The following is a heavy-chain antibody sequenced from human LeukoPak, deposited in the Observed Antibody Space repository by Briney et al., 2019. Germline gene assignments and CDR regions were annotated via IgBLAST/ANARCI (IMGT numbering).Heavy chain of an antibody. D-gene: IGHD3-3*01. CDR2: ISGSGGST. CDR1: GFTFSSYA. Sequence: GGSLRLSCAASGFTFSSYAMSWVRQAPGKGLEWVSAISGSGGSTYYADSVKGRFTISRDNSKNTLYLQMNSLRAEDTAVYYCARNLNNRPDATYYDFWSGYSQGPGYYYYMDVWGKGTTVTVSS. V-gene: IGHV3-23*01. CDR3: ARNLNNRPDATYYDFWSGYSQGPGYYYYMDV. J-gene: IGHJ6*03.